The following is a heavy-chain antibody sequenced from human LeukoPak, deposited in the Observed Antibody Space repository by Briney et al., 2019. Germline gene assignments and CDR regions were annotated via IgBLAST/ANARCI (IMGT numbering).Heavy chain of an antibody. J-gene: IGHJ4*02. D-gene: IGHD4-17*01. CDR3: AQEGDYGDYARFDY. CDR1: GYSVSSGYY. CDR2: IYHSGAT. Sequence: SETLCLTCTVSGYSVSSGYYWGWIRQPPGKGLEWIASIYHSGATYYNPSLRSRVTISLETSKNQHSRKLSSVTAADKDVDYCAQEGDYGDYARFDYWGQGTLVTVSS. V-gene: IGHV4-38-2*02.